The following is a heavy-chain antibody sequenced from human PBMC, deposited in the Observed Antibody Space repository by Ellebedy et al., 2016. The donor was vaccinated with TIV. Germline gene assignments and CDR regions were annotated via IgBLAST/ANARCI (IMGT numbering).Heavy chain of an antibody. CDR1: GYTFTRYA. V-gene: IGHV1-3*01. D-gene: IGHD3-9*01. Sequence: AASVKVSCKASGYTFTRYAIHWVRQAPGQRLEWMGWINAGNGNTKYSQKFQGRVTITRDTSASTAYMELSSLRSEDTAVYYCARGYDILTGYHLSFFDYWGPGTLVTVSS. CDR3: ARGYDILTGYHLSFFDY. J-gene: IGHJ4*02. CDR2: INAGNGNT.